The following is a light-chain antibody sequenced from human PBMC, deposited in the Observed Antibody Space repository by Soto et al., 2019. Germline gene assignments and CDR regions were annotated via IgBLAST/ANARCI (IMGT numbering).Light chain of an antibody. Sequence: QSVLTQPPSVSETPGQRVIISCSGSRSNVGDNPVNWYQHLPGKAPKLLIYYDDLMPSGVSARFSGSKSGTSASLAISGLQSEDEADYYCAAWDDSLNGVVFGGGTKLTVL. CDR1: RSNVGDNP. CDR3: AAWDDSLNGVV. CDR2: YDD. V-gene: IGLV1-36*01. J-gene: IGLJ2*01.